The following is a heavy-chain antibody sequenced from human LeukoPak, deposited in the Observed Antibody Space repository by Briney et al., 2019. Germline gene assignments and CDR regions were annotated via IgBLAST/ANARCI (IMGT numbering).Heavy chain of an antibody. V-gene: IGHV3-53*05. CDR3: GKGLAYTYPYSGNMDV. CDR2: IYTGGTT. CDR1: GFTVSTNY. D-gene: IGHD5-18*01. J-gene: IGHJ6*03. Sequence: GGSLRLSCAASGFTVSTNYMSWVRQAPGKGLEWVSVIYTGGTTYYADSVKGRFTISRDNSKNTLSLQLNSLRAEDTAVYYCGKGLAYTYPYSGNMDVWGKGTTVTISS.